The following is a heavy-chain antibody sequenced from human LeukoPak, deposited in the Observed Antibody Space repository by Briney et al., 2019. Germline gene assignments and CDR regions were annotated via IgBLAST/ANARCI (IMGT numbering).Heavy chain of an antibody. V-gene: IGHV5-51*01. CDR1: GYTFTSYW. J-gene: IGHJ2*01. CDR3: ARLGGDTYYFGSASYPNWYFDL. CDR2: IYPDDSDT. Sequence: GESLKISCQASGYTFTSYWIGWGRQMPGEGLECMGIIYPDDSDTTYSPSFQGQVTISADKSFSTAYLQWSSLKASDTAIYYCARLGGDTYYFGSASYPNWYFDLWGRGTLVTVSS. D-gene: IGHD3-10*01.